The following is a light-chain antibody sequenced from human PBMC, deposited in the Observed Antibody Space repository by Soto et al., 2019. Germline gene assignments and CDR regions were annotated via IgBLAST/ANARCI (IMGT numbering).Light chain of an antibody. CDR3: QQYGRSGT. V-gene: IGKV3-15*01. CDR2: GAS. Sequence: EILMTQSPSTLSASLGDRATLPCRARQSVSSNLAWYQQKPGQAPRLLIYGASTRATGIPARFSGSGSGTDFTLTISRLEPEDFAVYYCQQYGRSGTFGQGTKVDIK. CDR1: QSVSSN. J-gene: IGKJ1*01.